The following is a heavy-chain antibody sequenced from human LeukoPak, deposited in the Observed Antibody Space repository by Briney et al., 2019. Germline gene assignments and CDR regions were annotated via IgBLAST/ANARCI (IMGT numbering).Heavy chain of an antibody. J-gene: IGHJ6*02. V-gene: IGHV3-23*01. D-gene: IGHD3-10*01. CDR1: GFTFSSYA. CDR2: ISGSGGST. Sequence: PGGSLRLSCAASGFTFSSYAMSWVRQAPGKGLEWVSAISGSGGSTYYADSVKGRFTISRDNSKNTLYLQMNSLRAEDTAVYYCAKIAGSGSYLNYYYYGMDVWGQGTTVTVSS. CDR3: AKIAGSGSYLNYYYYGMDV.